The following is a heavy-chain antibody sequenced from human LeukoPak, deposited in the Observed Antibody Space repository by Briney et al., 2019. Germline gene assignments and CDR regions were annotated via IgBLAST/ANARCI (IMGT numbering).Heavy chain of an antibody. Sequence: GGSLRLSCAASGLSFNSCGMHWVRQAPGKGLEWVAVISSDGSNKYYADSVKGRFTVSRDNSKNTLYMQMNSLRVEDTAVYYCAKFAGKGYFDYWGQGTLVTVSP. CDR3: AKFAGKGYFDY. CDR2: ISSDGSNK. V-gene: IGHV3-30*18. J-gene: IGHJ4*02. D-gene: IGHD3-16*01. CDR1: GLSFNSCG.